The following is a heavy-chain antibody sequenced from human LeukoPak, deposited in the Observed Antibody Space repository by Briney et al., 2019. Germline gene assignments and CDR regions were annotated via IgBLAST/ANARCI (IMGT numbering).Heavy chain of an antibody. CDR2: IYYSGST. V-gene: IGHV4-39*01. J-gene: IGHJ4*02. Sequence: PSETLSLTCTVSGGSISSSNYYWGWIRQPPGKGREWIGSIYYSGSTYYNPSLKSRVTISVDTSKNQFSLKLSSVTAADTAVYYCATWITMIVVVTSYWGQGTLVTVSS. D-gene: IGHD3-22*01. CDR3: ATWITMIVVVTSY. CDR1: GGSISSSNYY.